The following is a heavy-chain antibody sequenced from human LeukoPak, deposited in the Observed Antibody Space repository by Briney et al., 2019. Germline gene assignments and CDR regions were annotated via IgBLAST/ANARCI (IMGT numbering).Heavy chain of an antibody. J-gene: IGHJ4*02. CDR1: GGSISSGSYY. CDR3: ARDLGDGYNDGTYFDY. CDR2: IYYSGST. D-gene: IGHD5-24*01. Sequence: PSETLSLTCTVSGGSISSGSYYWSWIRQPAGKGLEWIGRIYYSGSTYYNPSLKSRVTISVDTSKNQFSLKLSSVTAADTAVYYCARDLGDGYNDGTYFDYWGQGTLVTVSS. V-gene: IGHV4-39*07.